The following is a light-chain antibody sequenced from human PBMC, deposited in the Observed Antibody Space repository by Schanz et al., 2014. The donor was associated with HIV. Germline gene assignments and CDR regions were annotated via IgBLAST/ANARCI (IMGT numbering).Light chain of an antibody. CDR2: VAS. V-gene: IGKV3-20*01. Sequence: IVLTQSPGTLSLSPGEKATLSCKASQSINNDYLAWYQQNPGQAPRLLIYVASIRASGVPERFSGSGSGTDFTLTISRPEPEDSAVYYCQHYFSAPPGMFTFGQGTKLEI. CDR3: QHYFSAPPGMFT. CDR1: QSINNDY. J-gene: IGKJ2*01.